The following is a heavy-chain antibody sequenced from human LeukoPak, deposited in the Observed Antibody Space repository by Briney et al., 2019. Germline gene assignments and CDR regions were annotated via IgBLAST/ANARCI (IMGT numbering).Heavy chain of an antibody. CDR1: GGSVSDYY. V-gene: IGHV4-39*07. J-gene: IGHJ5*02. CDR3: ARVQSRLSWFDP. Sequence: PSETLSLTCTVSGGSVSDYYWGWIRQPPGKGLEWIGSIYYSGSTYYNPSLKSRVTISVDTSKNQFSLKLSSVTAADTAVYYCARVQSRLSWFDPWGQGTLVTVSS. CDR2: IYYSGST.